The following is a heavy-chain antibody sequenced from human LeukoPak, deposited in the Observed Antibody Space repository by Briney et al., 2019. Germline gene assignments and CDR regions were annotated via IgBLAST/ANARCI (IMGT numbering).Heavy chain of an antibody. V-gene: IGHV4-34*01. CDR3: ARKSIVTAGRKPYDY. CDR1: GGSFSGYY. Sequence: SETLSLTCAVYGGSFSGYYWGWIRQPPGKGLEWIGEINHSGRTNSNPSLKSRVTISVDMSKNQFSLRLSSVTAADTAVYYCARKSIVTAGRKPYDYWDQGTLVTVSP. CDR2: INHSGRT. D-gene: IGHD6-13*01. J-gene: IGHJ4*02.